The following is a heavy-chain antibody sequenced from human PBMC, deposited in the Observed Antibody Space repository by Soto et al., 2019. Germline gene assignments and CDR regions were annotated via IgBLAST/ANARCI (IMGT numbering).Heavy chain of an antibody. CDR3: ARDRGMRYYDFWSGYLHYGMDV. D-gene: IGHD3-3*01. CDR2: IIPIFGTA. Sequence: QVQLVQSGAEVKKPGSSVKVSCKASGGTFSRYAISWVRQAPGQGLEWMGGIIPIFGTANYAQKFQGRATITADESTSTAYIELSSLRSEDTAVYYCARDRGMRYYDFWSGYLHYGMDVWGQGTTVTVSS. J-gene: IGHJ6*02. V-gene: IGHV1-69*01. CDR1: GGTFSRYA.